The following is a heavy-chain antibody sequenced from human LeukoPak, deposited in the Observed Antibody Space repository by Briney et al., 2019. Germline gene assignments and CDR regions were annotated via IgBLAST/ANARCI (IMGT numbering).Heavy chain of an antibody. V-gene: IGHV4-59*08. Sequence: SETLSLTCTVSGGSISSYYWSWIRQPPGKGLEWIAYISDIGSINYNPSLKSRVPISLDTSKNQFSLKLSSVTAADTAVYYCAGHHPRNTVDFWGQGTLVTVSS. CDR1: GGSISSYY. CDR2: ISDIGSI. J-gene: IGHJ4*02. D-gene: IGHD2/OR15-2a*01. CDR3: AGHHPRNTVDF.